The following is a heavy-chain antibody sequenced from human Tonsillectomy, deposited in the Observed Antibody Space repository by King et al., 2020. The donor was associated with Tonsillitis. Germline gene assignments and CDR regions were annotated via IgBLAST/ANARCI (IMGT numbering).Heavy chain of an antibody. CDR2: IWYGGGNK. CDR3: ARDGGTGSYYDYFDY. D-gene: IGHD1-26*01. CDR1: GFTFSSYV. Sequence: VQLVESGGGVVQPGRSLRLSCAASGFTFSSYVMHWVRQAPGRGLEWVAIIWYGGGNKYYADSVKGRFTISRDNSKKTLYLQMNSLRAEDTAVYYCARDGGTGSYYDYFDYWGQGTLVSVSS. J-gene: IGHJ4*02. V-gene: IGHV3-33*01.